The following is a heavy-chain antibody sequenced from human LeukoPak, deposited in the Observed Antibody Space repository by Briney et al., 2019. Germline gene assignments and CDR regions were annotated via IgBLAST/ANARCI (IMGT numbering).Heavy chain of an antibody. Sequence: SETLSFTCTVSGGSISSYYWSWIRQPPGKGLEWIGYIYYSGSTNYNPSLKSRVTISVDTSKNQFSLKLSSVTAADTAVYYCARVGGLHGYCSSTSCSPIFYFDYWGQGTLVTVSS. D-gene: IGHD2-2*01. CDR3: ARVGGLHGYCSSTSCSPIFYFDY. CDR1: GGSISSYY. CDR2: IYYSGST. V-gene: IGHV4-59*01. J-gene: IGHJ4*02.